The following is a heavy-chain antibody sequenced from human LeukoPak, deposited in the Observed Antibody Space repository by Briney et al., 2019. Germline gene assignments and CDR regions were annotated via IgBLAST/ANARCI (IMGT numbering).Heavy chain of an antibody. V-gene: IGHV3-7*03. CDR3: ARAAGWLDP. Sequence: GGSLRLSCEGSAFIFSGHWMNWVRQAPGKGLEWVANIKEDGSRKNYMDSAKGRFTISRDNTKNSLYLQMNSLRAEDTAVYYCARAAGWLDPWGRGTLVTVPS. D-gene: IGHD6-13*01. CDR1: AFIFSGHW. CDR2: IKEDGSRK. J-gene: IGHJ5*01.